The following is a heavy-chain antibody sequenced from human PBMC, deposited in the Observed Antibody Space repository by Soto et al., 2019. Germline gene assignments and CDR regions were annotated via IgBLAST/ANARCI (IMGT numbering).Heavy chain of an antibody. D-gene: IGHD3-22*01. Sequence: GASVKVSCKASGGTFSSYAISWVRQAPGQGLEWMGGIIPIFGTANYAQKFQGRVTITADESTSTAYMELSSLRSEDTAVYYCARHSFAYDSSGPASLNWFDPWGQGSLVTVSS. CDR3: ARHSFAYDSSGPASLNWFDP. J-gene: IGHJ5*02. CDR2: IIPIFGTA. V-gene: IGHV1-69*13. CDR1: GGTFSSYA.